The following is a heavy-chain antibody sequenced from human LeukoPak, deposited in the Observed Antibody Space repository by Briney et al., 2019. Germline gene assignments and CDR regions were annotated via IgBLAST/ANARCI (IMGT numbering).Heavy chain of an antibody. V-gene: IGHV3-23*01. CDR1: GFTFNNYG. D-gene: IGHD3-10*01. Sequence: GGSLRLSCSASGFTFNNYGMSWVRQAPGKGLEWVSSISGSGDSTYYADSVKGRFTISRDNSENTLFLQMNSLRAEDTAIYYCARLYYYGSGSSFDYWGQGTLVTVSS. J-gene: IGHJ4*02. CDR3: ARLYYYGSGSSFDY. CDR2: ISGSGDST.